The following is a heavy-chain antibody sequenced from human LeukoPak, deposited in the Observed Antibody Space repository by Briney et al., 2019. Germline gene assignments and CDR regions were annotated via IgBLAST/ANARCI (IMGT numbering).Heavy chain of an antibody. D-gene: IGHD3-10*01. CDR3: ARIYYGSPDYFFYYMDV. Sequence: SETLSLTCTVSGGSIRGQYWSWIRQPPGQGLEWIGFIYSSGTTNYNPSLKSRVTISEDTSTNQFSLKVSSVTAADTAVYYCARIYYGSPDYFFYYMDVWGKGTTVTVSS. CDR2: IYSSGTT. V-gene: IGHV4-59*11. CDR1: GGSIRGQY. J-gene: IGHJ6*03.